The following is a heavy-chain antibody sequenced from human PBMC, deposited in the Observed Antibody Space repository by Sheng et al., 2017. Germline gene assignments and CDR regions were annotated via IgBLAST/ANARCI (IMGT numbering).Heavy chain of an antibody. CDR3: ARDVSEVVPAAMSPNWFDP. Sequence: QVQLVQSGAEVKKPGSSVKVSCKASGGTFSSYTISWVRQAPGQGLEWMGRIIPILGIANYAQKFQGRVTITADKSTSTAYMELSSLRSEDTAVYYCARDVSEVVPAAMSPNWFDPWGQGTLVTVSS. CDR1: GGTFSSYT. J-gene: IGHJ5*02. D-gene: IGHD2-2*01. CDR2: IIPILGIA. V-gene: IGHV1-69*08.